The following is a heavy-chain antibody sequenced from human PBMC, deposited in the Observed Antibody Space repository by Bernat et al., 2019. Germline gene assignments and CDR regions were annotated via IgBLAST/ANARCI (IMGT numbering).Heavy chain of an antibody. CDR3: ARGTSTSATYMDV. CDR2: ISRSSSYT. CDR1: GFTFSDYY. Sequence: QVQLVESGGGLVKPGGSLRLSCAASGFTFSDYYMSWIRQAPGKGLDWVSYISRSSSYTNYADSVKGRFTISRDNAKNSLYLQMNSLRAEDTAVYYCARGTSTSATYMDVWGKGTTVTVSS. V-gene: IGHV3-11*05. J-gene: IGHJ6*03.